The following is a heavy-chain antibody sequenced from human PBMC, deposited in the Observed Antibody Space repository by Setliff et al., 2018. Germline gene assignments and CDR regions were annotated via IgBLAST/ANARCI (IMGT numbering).Heavy chain of an antibody. Sequence: SVKVSCKASGGTFSSYAISWVRQAPGQGLEWMGGIIPIFGTANYAQKFQGRVTSTTDESTSTAYMELSSLRSEDTAVYYCARGYSGYGNPWTDYHGMDVWGQGTMVTVSS. CDR1: GGTFSSYA. D-gene: IGHD5-12*01. V-gene: IGHV1-69*05. J-gene: IGHJ6*02. CDR3: ARGYSGYGNPWTDYHGMDV. CDR2: IIPIFGTA.